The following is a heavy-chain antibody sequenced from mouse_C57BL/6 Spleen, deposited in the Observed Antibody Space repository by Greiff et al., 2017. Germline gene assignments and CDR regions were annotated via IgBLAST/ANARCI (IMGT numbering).Heavy chain of an antibody. D-gene: IGHD2-4*01. J-gene: IGHJ3*01. CDR3: ARDYDGGAWFAY. CDR2: INPNNGGT. V-gene: IGHV1-26*01. Sequence: EVKLQQSGPELVKPGASVKISCKASGYTFTDYYMNWVKQSHGKSLEWIGDINPNNGGTSYNQKFKGKATLTVDKSSSTAYMELRSLTSEDSAVYYCARDYDGGAWFAYWGQGTLVTVSA. CDR1: GYTFTDYY.